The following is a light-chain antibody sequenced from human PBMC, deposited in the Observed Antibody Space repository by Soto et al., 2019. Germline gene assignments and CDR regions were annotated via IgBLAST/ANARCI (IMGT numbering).Light chain of an antibody. V-gene: IGKV3-20*01. CDR2: GAS. CDR1: QSVSSSY. CDR3: QQYGSSPFT. Sequence: EIVLTQSPGTLSLSPGERATLSCRASQSVSSSYLAWYQQKPGQAPRLLIYGASSRATGIPDWFSGSGSGTDFTLTSSILEPEDFAVYYCQQYGSSPFTFGPGTKVDIK. J-gene: IGKJ3*01.